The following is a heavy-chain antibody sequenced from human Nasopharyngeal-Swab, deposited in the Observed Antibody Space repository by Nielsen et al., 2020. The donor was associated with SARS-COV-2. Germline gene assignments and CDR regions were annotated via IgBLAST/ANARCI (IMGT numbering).Heavy chain of an antibody. V-gene: IGHV3-73*01. CDR2: IRSKGNNYAT. CDR1: GFTFSDSA. D-gene: IGHD2-15*01. Sequence: GGSLRLSCAASGFTFSDSAILWVRQASGEGLEWCARIRSKGNNYATAYSASVKGRFIIFRDDPTTTAYLQMNSLKTEDTAMYYCTRCGGGCYSGRDYWGQGTLVTVSS. J-gene: IGHJ4*02. CDR3: TRCGGGCYSGRDY.